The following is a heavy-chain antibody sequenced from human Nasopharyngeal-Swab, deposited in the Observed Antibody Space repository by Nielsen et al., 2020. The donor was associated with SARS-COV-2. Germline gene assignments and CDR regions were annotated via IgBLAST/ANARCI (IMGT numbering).Heavy chain of an antibody. CDR2: IYYSGST. Sequence: WIRQPPGKGLEWIGYIYYSGSTNYNPSLKSRVTISVDTSKNQFSLKLSSVTAADTAVYYCAKARAPPLGYDSSGYTLLYYYYYGMDVWGQGTTVTVSS. CDR3: AKARAPPLGYDSSGYTLLYYYYYGMDV. D-gene: IGHD3-22*01. J-gene: IGHJ6*02. V-gene: IGHV4-59*01.